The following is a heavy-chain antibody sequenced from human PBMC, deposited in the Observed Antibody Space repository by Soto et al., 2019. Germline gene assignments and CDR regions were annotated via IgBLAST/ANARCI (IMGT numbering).Heavy chain of an antibody. Sequence: SGPTLVNPTQTLTLTCTFSGFSLSTSGMCVSWIRQPPGKALEWLALIDWDDDKYYSTSLKTRLTISKDTSKNQAVLTMTNMDPVDTATYYCARMVMAGSVRYYYYYGMDVWGQGTTVTVSS. CDR3: ARMVMAGSVRYYYYYGMDV. D-gene: IGHD3-10*01. J-gene: IGHJ6*02. V-gene: IGHV2-70*01. CDR2: IDWDDDK. CDR1: GFSLSTSGMC.